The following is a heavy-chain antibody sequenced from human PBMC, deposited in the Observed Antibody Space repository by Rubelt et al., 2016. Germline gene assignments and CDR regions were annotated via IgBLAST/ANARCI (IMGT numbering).Heavy chain of an antibody. J-gene: IGHJ2*01. V-gene: IGHV3-21*01. CDR2: ISSSSSYI. Sequence: VQLVESGGGVVQPGRSLRLSCAASGFTFSSYGMHWVRQAPGKGLEWVSSISSSSSYIYYAESVKGRFTISRDNAKNSLYLQMNSLRAEDTAVYYCARWLQPDWYFDLWGRGTLVTVSS. CDR3: ARWLQPDWYFDL. D-gene: IGHD5-24*01. CDR1: GFTFSSYG.